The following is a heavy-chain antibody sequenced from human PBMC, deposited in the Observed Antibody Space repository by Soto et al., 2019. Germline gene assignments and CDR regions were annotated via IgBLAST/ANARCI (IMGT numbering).Heavy chain of an antibody. CDR3: ARAVVTNDGVFDY. Sequence: QVQLVQSGAEVKKPGASVKVSCKTSGYTFTSYGISWVRQAPGQGLEWMGWITYNGDTNYAQKLQGRVTMTTDTSTSTAYMELRSLRSDDTAVYCCARAVVTNDGVFDYWGKGSLVTVSS. J-gene: IGHJ4*02. CDR1: GYTFTSYG. CDR2: ITYNGDT. D-gene: IGHD3-22*01. V-gene: IGHV1-18*01.